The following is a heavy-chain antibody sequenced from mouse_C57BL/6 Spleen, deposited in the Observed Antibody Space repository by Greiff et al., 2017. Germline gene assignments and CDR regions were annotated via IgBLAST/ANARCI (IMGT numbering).Heavy chain of an antibody. J-gene: IGHJ2*01. CDR3: ARDPGSRRGYYFDY. Sequence: VQLHQSGAELVRPGTSVKMSCKASGYTFTNYWIGWAKQRPGHGLEWIGDIYPGGGYTNYNEKFKGKATLTADKSSSTAYMQFSSLTSEDSALYYCARDPGSRRGYYFDYWGQGTTLTVSS. CDR2: IYPGGGYT. CDR1: GYTFTNYW. V-gene: IGHV1-63*01. D-gene: IGHD4-1*01.